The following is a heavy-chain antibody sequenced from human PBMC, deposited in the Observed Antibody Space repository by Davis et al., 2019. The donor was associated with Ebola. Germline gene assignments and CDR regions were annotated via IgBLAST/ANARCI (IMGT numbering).Heavy chain of an antibody. J-gene: IGHJ6*02. Sequence: GESLKISCAASGFAVSSNDMTWVRQAPGKGLDWVSVINSGGRTYYADSVKGRFTISRDNSKNTLYLQMNSLRAEDTAVYYCARDFGYYDSSGYYYWYYGMDVWGQGTTVTVSS. CDR3: ARDFGYYDSSGYYYWYYGMDV. V-gene: IGHV3-66*01. D-gene: IGHD3-22*01. CDR1: GFAVSSND. CDR2: INSGGRT.